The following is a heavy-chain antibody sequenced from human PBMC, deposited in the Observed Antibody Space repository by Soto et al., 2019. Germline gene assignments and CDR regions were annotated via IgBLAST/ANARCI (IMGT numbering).Heavy chain of an antibody. Sequence: SETLSLTCAVYGGSFSGYYWSWIRQPPGKGLEWIGEINHSGSTNYNPSLKSRVTISVDTSKNNFSLKLSSVTAADTAVYYCARTPAESETGDLRGDWFDPWGQGTLVTVSS. CDR3: ARTPAESETGDLRGDWFDP. CDR1: GGSFSGYY. V-gene: IGHV4-34*01. D-gene: IGHD7-27*01. CDR2: INHSGST. J-gene: IGHJ5*02.